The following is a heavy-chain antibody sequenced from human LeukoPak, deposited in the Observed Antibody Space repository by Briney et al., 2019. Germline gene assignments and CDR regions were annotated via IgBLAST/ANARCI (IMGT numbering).Heavy chain of an antibody. CDR3: ARDPRGIAAAGTLDY. J-gene: IGHJ4*02. V-gene: IGHV3-33*08. CDR1: GFTFSSYS. CDR2: IWYDGRKK. Sequence: GGSLRLSCAASGFTFSSYSMNWVRQAPGKGLEWVALIWYDGRKKYYADSVKGRFTISRDNSKNTLYLHMNSLRAEARAVYYCARDPRGIAAAGTLDYWGQGTPVTVSS. D-gene: IGHD6-13*01.